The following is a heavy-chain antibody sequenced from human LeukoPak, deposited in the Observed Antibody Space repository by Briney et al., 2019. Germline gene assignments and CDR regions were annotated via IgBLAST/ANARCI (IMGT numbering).Heavy chain of an antibody. D-gene: IGHD2-2*01. CDR3: ARDLEAVVVVPAAYTPFDP. Sequence: SVKVSCKASGGTFSSYTISWVRQAPGQGLEWMGRITPILGIANYAQKFQGRVTITADKSTSTAYMELSSLRSEDTAVYYCARDLEAVVVVPAAYTPFDPWGQGTLVTVSS. J-gene: IGHJ5*02. V-gene: IGHV1-69*04. CDR2: ITPILGIA. CDR1: GGTFSSYT.